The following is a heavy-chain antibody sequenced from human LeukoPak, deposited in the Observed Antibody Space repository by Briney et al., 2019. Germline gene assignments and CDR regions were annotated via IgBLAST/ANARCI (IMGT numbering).Heavy chain of an antibody. CDR2: IIPIFGTA. D-gene: IGHD3-22*01. J-gene: IGHJ4*02. V-gene: IGHV1-69*05. CDR1: GGTFSSYA. Sequence: PVKVSCKASGGTFSSYAISWVRQAPGQGLEWMGGIIPIFGTANYAQKFQGRVTITTDESTSTAYMELSSLRSEDTAVYYCARGATYYYDSSGYYYGYWGQGTLVTVSS. CDR3: ARGATYYYDSSGYYYGY.